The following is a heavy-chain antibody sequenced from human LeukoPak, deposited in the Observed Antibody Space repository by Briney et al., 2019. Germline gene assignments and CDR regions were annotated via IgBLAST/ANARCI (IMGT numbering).Heavy chain of an antibody. CDR1: GYTFTGYY. V-gene: IGHV1-2*06. D-gene: IGHD2-15*01. J-gene: IGHJ3*02. CDR2: INPNSGGT. CDR3: AASIMVVAAMDAFDI. Sequence: ASVKVSCKASGYTFTGYYLHWVRQAPGQGLEWMGRINPNSGGTNYAQNFQGRVTMTRDTSINTAYMELGRLRSDDTAVYYCAASIMVVAAMDAFDIWGQGTRVTASS.